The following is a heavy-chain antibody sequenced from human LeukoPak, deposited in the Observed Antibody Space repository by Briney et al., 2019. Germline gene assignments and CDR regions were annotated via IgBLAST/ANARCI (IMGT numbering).Heavy chain of an antibody. J-gene: IGHJ4*02. Sequence: PGGSLRLSCAASGFTFDDYAMHWVRQAPGKGLEWVSGISWNSGSIGYADSVKGRFTISRDNAKNSLYLQMNSLRAEDTALYYCAKDYGDLLRYFDYWGQGTLVTVSS. V-gene: IGHV3-9*01. CDR2: ISWNSGSI. D-gene: IGHD4-17*01. CDR1: GFTFDDYA. CDR3: AKDYGDLLRYFDY.